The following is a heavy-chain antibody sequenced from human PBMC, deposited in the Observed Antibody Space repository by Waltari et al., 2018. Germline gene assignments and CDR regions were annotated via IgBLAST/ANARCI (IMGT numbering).Heavy chain of an antibody. Sequence: QLQLQESGPGLVKPSETLSLTCTVSGGSISSSSYYWGWIRQPPGKGLEWIGSIYYSGSTYYNPSLKSRVTISVDTSKNQFSLKLSSVTAADTAVYYCAREAGGSGWHQSWGDAFDIWGQGTMVTVSS. CDR1: GGSISSSSYY. CDR2: IYYSGST. CDR3: AREAGGSGWHQSWGDAFDI. V-gene: IGHV4-39*07. D-gene: IGHD6-19*01. J-gene: IGHJ3*02.